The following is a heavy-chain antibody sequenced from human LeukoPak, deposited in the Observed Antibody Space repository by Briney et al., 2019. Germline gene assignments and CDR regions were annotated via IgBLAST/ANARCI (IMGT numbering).Heavy chain of an antibody. CDR2: ISYDGSNK. J-gene: IGHJ4*02. CDR3: ARIYRWQAPFDY. D-gene: IGHD3-16*02. V-gene: IGHV3-30-3*01. Sequence: PGGSLRLSCAASGFTFSSYAMHWVRQAPGKGLEWVAVISYDGSNKYYADSVKGRFTISRDNSKNTLYLQMNSLRAVDTAVYYCARIYRWQAPFDYWGQGTLVTVSS. CDR1: GFTFSSYA.